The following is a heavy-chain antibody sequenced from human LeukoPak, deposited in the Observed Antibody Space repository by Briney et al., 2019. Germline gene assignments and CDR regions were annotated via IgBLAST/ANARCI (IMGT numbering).Heavy chain of an antibody. J-gene: IGHJ4*02. D-gene: IGHD2-21*02. Sequence: SETLSLTCSVSGASISTTNYYWGWIRQAPGKGLEWIGSIYYSGSTYNSPSLKGRVTVSVETSKNHFSLRLTSVSAADTAVYFCARYYCGGDCYSGYFDYWGQGTLVTVSS. CDR1: GASISTTNYY. CDR2: IYYSGST. V-gene: IGHV4-39*02. CDR3: ARYYCGGDCYSGYFDY.